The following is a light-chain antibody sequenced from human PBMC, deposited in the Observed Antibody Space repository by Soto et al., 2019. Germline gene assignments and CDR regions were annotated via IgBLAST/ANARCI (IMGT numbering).Light chain of an antibody. CDR1: QSVSSY. CDR3: QQRST. Sequence: EIVLTQSPATLSLSPGERAALSCRASQSVSSYLAWYQQKPGQAPRLLIYDASNRATGIPARFSGSGSGTDFILTISSLEPEDFAVYYCQQRSTFGQGTKVEI. J-gene: IGKJ1*01. CDR2: DAS. V-gene: IGKV3-11*01.